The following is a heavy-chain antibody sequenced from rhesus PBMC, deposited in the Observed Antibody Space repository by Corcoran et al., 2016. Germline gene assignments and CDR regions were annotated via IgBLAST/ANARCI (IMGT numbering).Heavy chain of an antibody. Sequence: EVQLVQSGAEVKRPGESLKISCKTSGYSFTSYWISWVRQMPGKGLEWVGASMPSDPVTRSRPSSQGQGTIAADKYISTTYLQGSSLKASDSATYYCAKEYSAAAGLFDYWGQGVLVTVSS. CDR1: GYSFTSYW. CDR3: AKEYSAAAGLFDY. D-gene: IGHD6-25*01. CDR2: SMPSDPVT. J-gene: IGHJ4*01. V-gene: IGHV5-2*01.